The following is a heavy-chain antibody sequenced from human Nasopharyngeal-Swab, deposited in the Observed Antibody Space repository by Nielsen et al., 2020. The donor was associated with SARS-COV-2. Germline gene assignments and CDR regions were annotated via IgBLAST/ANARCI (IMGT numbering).Heavy chain of an antibody. CDR2: IDWDDEK. V-gene: IGHV2-70*11. CDR3: ARIRATVNAFDI. Sequence: SGPTLVKPTQTRTLTCTFSGFSLSTSGMCVSWIRQPPGKALEWLARIDWDDEKYYSTSLKTRLTISKDTSKNQVVLTMTNMDPVDTATYYCARIRATVNAFDIWGQGTMVTVSS. CDR1: GFSLSTSGMC. D-gene: IGHD4-17*01. J-gene: IGHJ3*02.